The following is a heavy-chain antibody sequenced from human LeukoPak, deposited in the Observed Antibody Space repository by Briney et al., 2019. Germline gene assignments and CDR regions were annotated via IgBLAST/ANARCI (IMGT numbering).Heavy chain of an antibody. J-gene: IGHJ4*02. D-gene: IGHD3-22*01. Sequence: ASVKVSCKASGYTFTSYDINWVRQATGQGLEWMGWMNPNSGNTGYAQRSQGRITMTRSTSITTAYMELSGLRSEDTAVYYCARGLGSYDSSELTWPMISFWGQGTQVTVSS. CDR1: GYTFTSYD. V-gene: IGHV1-8*01. CDR2: MNPNSGNT. CDR3: ARGLGSYDSSELTWPMISF.